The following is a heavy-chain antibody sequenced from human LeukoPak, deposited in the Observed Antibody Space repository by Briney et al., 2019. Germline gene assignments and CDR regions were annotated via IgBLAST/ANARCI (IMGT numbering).Heavy chain of an antibody. CDR1: DFSVGSNY. D-gene: IGHD2-2*01. CDR3: VREHESGAAMAY. Sequence: GGSLRLSCAASDFSVGSNYMTWVRQAPGKGLEWVSFIYSVGTTFYADSVKGRFTISRDTSKNTLYVQMNRLRVEDTALYYCVREHESGAAMAYWGQGTLVTVSS. V-gene: IGHV3-66*01. J-gene: IGHJ4*02. CDR2: IYSVGTT.